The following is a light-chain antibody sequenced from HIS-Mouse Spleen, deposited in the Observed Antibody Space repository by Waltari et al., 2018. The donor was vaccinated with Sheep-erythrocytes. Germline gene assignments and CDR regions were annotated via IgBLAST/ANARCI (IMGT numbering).Light chain of an antibody. CDR2: AGS. Sequence: QSALTQPASVSGSPGQSITISCTGTSRDVGSYTLVSWYQQHPGKAPKLMIYAGSKRPSGVSNRFSGSKSGNTASLTISGLQAEDEADYYCCSYAGSSTWVFGGGTKLTVL. CDR3: CSYAGSSTWV. CDR1: SRDVGSYTL. J-gene: IGLJ3*02. V-gene: IGLV2-23*01.